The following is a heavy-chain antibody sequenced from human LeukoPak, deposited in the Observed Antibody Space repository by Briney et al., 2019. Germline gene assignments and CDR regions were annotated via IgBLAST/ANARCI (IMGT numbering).Heavy chain of an antibody. CDR1: GFTFNNYW. J-gene: IGHJ4*02. CDR3: ARALTTLTYEGY. CDR2: INNDGSSA. D-gene: IGHD1-1*01. Sequence: GGSLRLSCAASGFTFNNYWIHWVRQVPGKGLVWVSRINNDGSSASYVDSVKGRFTISRDNAKNTLYLQVNSLRAEDTAVYYCARALTTLTYEGYWGQGTLVTVSS. V-gene: IGHV3-74*01.